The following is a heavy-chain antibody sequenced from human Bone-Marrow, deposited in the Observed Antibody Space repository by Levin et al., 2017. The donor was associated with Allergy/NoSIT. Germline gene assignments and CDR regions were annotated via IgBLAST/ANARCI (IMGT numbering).Heavy chain of an antibody. CDR1: GYSFGSYW. Sequence: GESLKISCKGSGYSFGSYWIGWVRQMPGKGLEWMGIMWPGDSDTRYSPSFQGQVTISADKSTSSVHLQWSSLKASDTAMYYCARLRGYCSGGGCYSDVNDAVDVWGQGTMVTVSS. D-gene: IGHD2-15*01. CDR2: MWPGDSDT. J-gene: IGHJ3*01. V-gene: IGHV5-51*01. CDR3: ARLRGYCSGGGCYSDVNDAVDV.